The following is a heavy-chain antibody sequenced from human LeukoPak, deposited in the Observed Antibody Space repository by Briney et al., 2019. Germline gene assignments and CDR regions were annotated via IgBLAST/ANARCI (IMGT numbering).Heavy chain of an antibody. CDR1: GFTFSSYS. Sequence: GGSLRLSCSASGFTFSSYSMDWVRQAPGKGLEYVSTISSNGGSTYYADSVKGRFTISRDDSKNTLYLRMSSLRAEDTAVYYCVKEGDYGYYFDYWGQGALVTVSS. V-gene: IGHV3-64D*06. J-gene: IGHJ4*02. CDR2: ISSNGGST. D-gene: IGHD3-16*01. CDR3: VKEGDYGYYFDY.